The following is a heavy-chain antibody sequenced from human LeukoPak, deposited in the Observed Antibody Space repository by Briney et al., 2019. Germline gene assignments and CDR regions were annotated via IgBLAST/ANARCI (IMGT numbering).Heavy chain of an antibody. D-gene: IGHD2-21*02. J-gene: IGHJ4*02. Sequence: GGSLRLSCAASGFTFSSYDMHWVRQPTGKGLEWVSTIDVAGDTYYPGSVKGRFTISRENAKNSLYLQMNSLRAGDTAVYYCARGRPRDAYCGGDCYRGFDYWGQGTLVTVSS. V-gene: IGHV3-13*01. CDR1: GFTFSSYD. CDR3: ARGRPRDAYCGGDCYRGFDY. CDR2: IDVAGDT.